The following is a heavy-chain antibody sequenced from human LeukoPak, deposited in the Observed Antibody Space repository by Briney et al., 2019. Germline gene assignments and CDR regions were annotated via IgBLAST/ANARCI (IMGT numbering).Heavy chain of an antibody. V-gene: IGHV1-2*02. J-gene: IGHJ4*02. Sequence: GASVKVSCKPSGYTFTDSYIHWVRQAPGVGLQWMGWISPKNGDTKYAEDFQDRVTMTRDTSISTAYMELTGLTPDDTAVYYCVRSPIGASAYWGRGTLVTVSS. CDR3: VRSPIGASAY. CDR2: ISPKNGDT. D-gene: IGHD3-10*01. CDR1: GYTFTDSY.